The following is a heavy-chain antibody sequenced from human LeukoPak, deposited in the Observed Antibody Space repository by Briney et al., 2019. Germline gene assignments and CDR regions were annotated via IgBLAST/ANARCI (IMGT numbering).Heavy chain of an antibody. V-gene: IGHV3-48*01. D-gene: IGHD3-22*01. CDR3: AKDHYYDSSGYYAY. CDR1: GFTFSSYS. CDR2: ITASGTAM. J-gene: IGHJ4*02. Sequence: GGSLRLSCAASGFTFSSYSMNWVRQAPGKGLEWVSHITASGTAMFYADSVKGRFTISRDNAKNSLYLQMNSLRAEDSALYYCAKDHYYDSSGYYAYWGQGTLVTVSS.